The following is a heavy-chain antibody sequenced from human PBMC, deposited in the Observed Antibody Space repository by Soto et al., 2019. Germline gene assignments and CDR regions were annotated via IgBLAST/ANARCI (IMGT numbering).Heavy chain of an antibody. Sequence: QVQLVQSGAEVKKPGASVKVSCKTSGYTFTGYGINWVRQAPGHGLEWMGWISVFNGNTKYGQNVQDRVIMTTDTSTSTACRALRSLRSDDTAVYVCGRDGSGGIIDSWGQGTMLIVSS. J-gene: IGHJ3*01. V-gene: IGHV1-18*01. D-gene: IGHD2-15*01. CDR3: GRDGSGGIIDS. CDR1: GYTFTGYG. CDR2: ISVFNGNT.